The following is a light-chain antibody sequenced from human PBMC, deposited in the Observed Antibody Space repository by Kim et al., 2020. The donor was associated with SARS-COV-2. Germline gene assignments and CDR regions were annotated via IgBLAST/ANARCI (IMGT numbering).Light chain of an antibody. CDR1: QGISNY. CDR2: AAS. CDR3: QQYNIYPYT. V-gene: IGKV1-16*02. Sequence: SESVGDRVTITCRTSQGISNYLACFQQNPAKDPNSLIYAASGLQSGVPSKFCCCRSGTDSTLTISSLQPEDFATYYCQQYNIYPYTFGQGTKLVI. J-gene: IGKJ2*01.